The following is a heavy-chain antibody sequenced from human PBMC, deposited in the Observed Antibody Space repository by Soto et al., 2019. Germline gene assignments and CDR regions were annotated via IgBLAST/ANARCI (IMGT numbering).Heavy chain of an antibody. J-gene: IGHJ2*01. CDR3: ARDQRTYYDSSGYSGGSWYFDL. CDR2: IYYSGST. Sequence: QVQLQESGPGLVKPSQTLSLTCTVSGGSISSGGYYWSWIRQHPGKGLEWIGYIYYSGSTYYNPSLKSRVTISVDTSKNQFSLKLSSVTAADTAVYYCARDQRTYYDSSGYSGGSWYFDLWGRGTLVTVSS. CDR1: GGSISSGGYY. D-gene: IGHD3-22*01. V-gene: IGHV4-31*03.